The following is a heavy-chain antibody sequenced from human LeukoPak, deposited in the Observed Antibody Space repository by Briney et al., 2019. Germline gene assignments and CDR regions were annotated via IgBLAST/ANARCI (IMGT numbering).Heavy chain of an antibody. V-gene: IGHV1-18*01. CDR1: GYTFTSYA. Sequence: ASVKVSCKASGYTFTSYAMNWVRQAPGQGLEWMGWISAYNGNTNYAQKLQGRVTMTTDTSTSTAYMELSSLRSEDTAVYYCARGRGIYILIFGTRSRGNKNYYYYMDVWGKGTTVTVSS. D-gene: IGHD3-3*02. J-gene: IGHJ6*03. CDR3: ARGRGIYILIFGTRSRGNKNYYYYMDV. CDR2: ISAYNGNT.